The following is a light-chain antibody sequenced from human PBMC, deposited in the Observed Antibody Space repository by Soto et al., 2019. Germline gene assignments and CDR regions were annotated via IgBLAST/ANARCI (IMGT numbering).Light chain of an antibody. V-gene: IGKV3-20*01. CDR2: GAS. Sequence: EIVLTQSPRTLSLSPGERATLSCRASQSVSSSYLAWYQQKPGQAPRLLIYGASSRATGIPDRFSGSGSGTDFTLTISRLEPEDFAVYYCQQYGTPRGTFGQGTKVDIK. CDR3: QQYGTPRGT. J-gene: IGKJ1*01. CDR1: QSVSSSY.